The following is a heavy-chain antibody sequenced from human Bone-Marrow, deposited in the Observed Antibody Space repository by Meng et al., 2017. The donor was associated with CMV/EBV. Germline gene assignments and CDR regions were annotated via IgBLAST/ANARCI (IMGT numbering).Heavy chain of an antibody. CDR3: ARTTSGSFDY. Sequence: ASVKVSCKVSGFIFTDHFMHWVRQVPGQGLEWMGIINPSGGSTSYAQKFQGRVTMTRDTSTSTVYMELSSLRSEDTAVYYCARTTSGSFDYWGQGTLVTVSS. CDR1: GFIFTDHF. V-gene: IGHV1-46*01. J-gene: IGHJ4*02. CDR2: INPSGGST. D-gene: IGHD1-14*01.